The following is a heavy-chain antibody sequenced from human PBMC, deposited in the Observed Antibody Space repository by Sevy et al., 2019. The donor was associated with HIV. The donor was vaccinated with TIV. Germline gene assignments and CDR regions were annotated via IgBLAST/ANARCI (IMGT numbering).Heavy chain of an antibody. CDR1: GYTFTDYD. CDR3: AKLASCGGDCYYFDF. J-gene: IGHJ4*02. V-gene: IGHV1-8*01. Sequence: VSLKVSCKASGYTFTDYDITWVRQVTGQGLELVGWMNPNSGHTAYTENFQGRVSTTRDTSISTAYMELSSLRSEDTAVYYCAKLASCGGDCYYFDFWGQGTLVTVSS. CDR2: MNPNSGHT. D-gene: IGHD2-21*02.